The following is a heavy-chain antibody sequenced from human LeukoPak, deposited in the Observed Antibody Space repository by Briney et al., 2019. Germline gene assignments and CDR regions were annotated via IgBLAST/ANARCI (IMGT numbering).Heavy chain of an antibody. CDR2: IYYSGST. CDR1: GGSISSYY. V-gene: IGHV4-39*01. D-gene: IGHD5-18*01. CDR3: ARHRGYSYGYDY. J-gene: IGHJ4*02. Sequence: SETLSLTCTVSGGSISSYYWGWIRQPPGKGLEWIGSIYYSGSTYYNPSLKSRVTISVDTSKNQFSLKLSSVTAADTAVYYCARHRGYSYGYDYWGQGTLVTVSS.